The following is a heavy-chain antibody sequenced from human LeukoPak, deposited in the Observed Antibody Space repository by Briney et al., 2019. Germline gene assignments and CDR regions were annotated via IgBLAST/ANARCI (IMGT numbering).Heavy chain of an antibody. D-gene: IGHD5-12*01. J-gene: IGHJ4*02. Sequence: GGSLRLSCAASGFTFGSYGMHWVRQAPGKGLEWVAVIPFDGSNKYYADSMKGRFTISRDISKNTLYLQMNSLRAEDTAVYYCAVGSGYDWTFDYWGQGTLVTVSS. CDR3: AVGSGYDWTFDY. V-gene: IGHV3-33*05. CDR1: GFTFGSYG. CDR2: IPFDGSNK.